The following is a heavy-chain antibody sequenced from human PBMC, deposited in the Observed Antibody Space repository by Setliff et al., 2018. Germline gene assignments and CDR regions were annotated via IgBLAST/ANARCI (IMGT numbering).Heavy chain of an antibody. J-gene: IGHJ6*03. V-gene: IGHV3-53*01. D-gene: IGHD3-10*01. CDR1: GFTVRHNY. CDR3: ARDSVTMVRGVSRSYYYYYMDV. CDR2: IYSGGAT. Sequence: PGGSLRLSCLASGFTVRHNYMTWVRQAPGKGLEWVSLIYSGGATHYTDSVRGRFTITRDNAKNSLYLQMNSLRAEDTAVYYCARDSVTMVRGVSRSYYYYYMDVWGKGTTVTVSS.